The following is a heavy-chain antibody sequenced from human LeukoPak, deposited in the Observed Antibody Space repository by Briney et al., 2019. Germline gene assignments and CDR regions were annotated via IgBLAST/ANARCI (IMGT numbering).Heavy chain of an antibody. V-gene: IGHV4-4*02. CDR3: ARIHDYGDYGGWFDP. Sequence: PSGTLSLTCAVSGGSISSSNWWTWVRQPPGKGLEWIGEIYHSGNTNYNPSLKSRVAISVDTSKNQFSLKLSSVTAADTAVYYCARIHDYGDYGGWFDPWGQGTLVTVSS. D-gene: IGHD4-17*01. CDR2: IYHSGNT. J-gene: IGHJ5*02. CDR1: GGSISSSNW.